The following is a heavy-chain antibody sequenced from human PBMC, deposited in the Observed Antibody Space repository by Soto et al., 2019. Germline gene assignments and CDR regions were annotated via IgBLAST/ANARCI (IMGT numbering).Heavy chain of an antibody. CDR3: TRLKDYCGGGTCYYDP. CDR1: GFAFSGSA. J-gene: IGHJ5*02. CDR2: VKSETNNYAT. D-gene: IGHD2-15*01. V-gene: IGHV3-73*01. Sequence: PGGSLRLSCAASGFAFSGSAMHWVRQASGKGLEWIGRVKSETNNYATAYSASVRGRFTISRDDSQNTAYLQMNSLRTEDTAVYYCTRLKDYCGGGTCYYDPWGQGTLVTVSS.